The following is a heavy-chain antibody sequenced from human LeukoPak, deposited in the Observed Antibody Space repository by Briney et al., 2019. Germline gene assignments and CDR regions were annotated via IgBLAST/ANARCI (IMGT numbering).Heavy chain of an antibody. CDR2: IWYDGSKK. D-gene: IGHD4-17*01. V-gene: IGHV3-33*01. CDR3: ARDEAVMTTVLSDAFDI. J-gene: IGHJ3*02. Sequence: GGSLRLSCAASGFTFSSYGMHWVRQAPGKGLEWVALIWYDGSKKFYTDSVRGRFTISRDNSKNTLYLQMNSLRAEDTAVYYCARDEAVMTTVLSDAFDIWGQGTMVTVSS. CDR1: GFTFSSYG.